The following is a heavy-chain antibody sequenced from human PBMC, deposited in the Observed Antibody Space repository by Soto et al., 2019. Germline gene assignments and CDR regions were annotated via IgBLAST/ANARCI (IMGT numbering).Heavy chain of an antibody. CDR1: GFTFSSYG. V-gene: IGHV3-30*18. CDR3: AKPSPVDGTAIIDYYYGMDV. J-gene: IGHJ6*02. D-gene: IGHD5-18*01. CDR2: ISYDGSNK. Sequence: GGSLRLSCAASGFTFSSYGMHWVRQAPGKGLEWVAVISYDGSNKYYADSVKGRFTISRDNSKNTLYLQMNSLRAEDTAVYYCAKPSPVDGTAIIDYYYGMDVWGQGTTVTVSS.